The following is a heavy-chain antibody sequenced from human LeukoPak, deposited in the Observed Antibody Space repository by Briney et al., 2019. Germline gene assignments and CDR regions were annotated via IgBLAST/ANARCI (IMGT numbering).Heavy chain of an antibody. CDR1: GGSISSYY. Sequence: KASETLTLTCTVSGGSISSYYWSWIRQPAGKGLEWIGRIYTSGSTNYNPSLKSRVTMSVDTSKNQFSLKLSSVTAADTAVYYCARECIAVEIVDYWGQGTLVTVSS. CDR3: ARECIAVEIVDY. V-gene: IGHV4-4*07. CDR2: IYTSGST. J-gene: IGHJ4*02. D-gene: IGHD6-19*01.